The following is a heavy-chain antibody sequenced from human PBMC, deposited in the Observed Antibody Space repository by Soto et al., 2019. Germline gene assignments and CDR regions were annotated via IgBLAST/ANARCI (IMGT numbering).Heavy chain of an antibody. CDR3: ARSPAYYCDSSGYYTLYYYGMDV. CDR1: GYSFTSYW. J-gene: IGHJ6*02. V-gene: IGHV5-10-1*01. Sequence: PGESLKISCKGSGYSFTSYWISWVRQMPGKGLEWMGRIDPSDSYTNYSPSFQGHVTISADKSISTAYLQWSSLKASDTAMYYCARSPAYYCDSSGYYTLYYYGMDVWGRRTTVTVSS. CDR2: IDPSDSYT. D-gene: IGHD3-22*01.